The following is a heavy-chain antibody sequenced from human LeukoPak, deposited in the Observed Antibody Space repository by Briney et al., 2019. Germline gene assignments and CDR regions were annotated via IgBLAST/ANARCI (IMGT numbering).Heavy chain of an antibody. V-gene: IGHV3-48*03. CDR3: ARVNLLQSRSPGGYAFDI. CDR2: ISSSGSTI. CDR1: GFTFSSYE. Sequence: GGSLRLSCAASGFTFSSYEMNWVRQAPGKGLEWVSYISSSGSTIYYADSVKGRFTISRDNAKNSLYLQMNSLRAADTAVYYCARVNLLQSRSPGGYAFDIWGQGTMVTVSS. J-gene: IGHJ3*02. D-gene: IGHD5-24*01.